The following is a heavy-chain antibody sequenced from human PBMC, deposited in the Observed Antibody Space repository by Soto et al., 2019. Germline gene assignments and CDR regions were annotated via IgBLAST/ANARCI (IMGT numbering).Heavy chain of an antibody. J-gene: IGHJ4*02. D-gene: IGHD4-4*01. V-gene: IGHV3-21*01. CDR3: ARDKGLQPYFDY. Sequence: PGGSLRLSCAASGFTFSSYSMNWVRQAPGKGLEWVSSISSSGSYIYYADSVKGRFTISRDNAKNSLYLQMNSLRAEDTAVYYCARDKGLQPYFDYWGQGTLVTVSS. CDR2: ISSSGSYI. CDR1: GFTFSSYS.